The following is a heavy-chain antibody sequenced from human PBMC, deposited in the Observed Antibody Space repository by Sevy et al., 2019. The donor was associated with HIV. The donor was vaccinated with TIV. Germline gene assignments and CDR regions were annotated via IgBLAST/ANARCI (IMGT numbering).Heavy chain of an antibody. CDR3: ARDPQRYFDY. V-gene: IGHV3-7*01. CDR1: GFAFSSYW. J-gene: IGHJ4*02. Sequence: GGSLRLSCAASGFAFSSYWMTWVRQAPGKRLEWVANIKQDGREKYYVDSVKGRFTISRDNAKTSLYLQMNSLRAEDTAVYYCARDPQRYFDYWGQGTLVTVSS. CDR2: IKQDGREK.